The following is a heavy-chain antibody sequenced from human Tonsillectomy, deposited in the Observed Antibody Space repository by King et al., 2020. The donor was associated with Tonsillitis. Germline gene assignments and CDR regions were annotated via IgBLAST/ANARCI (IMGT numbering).Heavy chain of an antibody. CDR2: MNPNSGNT. J-gene: IGHJ4*02. V-gene: IGHV1-8*01. CDR3: ARTKHSYDSGGYAY. CDR1: GYTFTSYD. Sequence: VQLVESGAEVKKPGASVKVSCKASGYTFTSYDINWVRQATGQGLEWMGWMNPNSGNTGCAQKFHGRVTMTRNTSISTAYMELSSLTSEDTAVYYCARTKHSYDSGGYAYWGQGTLVTVSS. D-gene: IGHD3-22*01.